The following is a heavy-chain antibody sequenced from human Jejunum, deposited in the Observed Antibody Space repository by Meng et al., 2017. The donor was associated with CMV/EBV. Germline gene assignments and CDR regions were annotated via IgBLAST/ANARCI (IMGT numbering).Heavy chain of an antibody. CDR2: IYHSGST. Sequence: QLQLQGWGPGLVKPSGTLSRTCAGSGGSMSSTNWWSWVRQLPGKGLEWIGEIYHSGSTNYNPSLKSRVSISVDKSKNQFSLKLSSVTAADTAVYYCARADKVRFDYWGQGTLVTVSS. CDR3: ARADKVRFDY. J-gene: IGHJ4*02. CDR1: GGSMSSTNW. V-gene: IGHV4-4*02.